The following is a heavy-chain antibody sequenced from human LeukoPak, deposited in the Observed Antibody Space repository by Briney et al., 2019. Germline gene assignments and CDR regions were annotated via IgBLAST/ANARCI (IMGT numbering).Heavy chain of an antibody. V-gene: IGHV4-39*01. J-gene: IGHJ4*02. Sequence: PSETLSLTCTVSGGSISSSSYYWGWIRQPPGKGLEWIGNIHHSGTTYFNPSLKTRITISVDTSKTQFSLRLSSVTAADTAVYYCAKSSRRSLAAAFDYWGQGTLVTVSS. D-gene: IGHD2-15*01. CDR1: GGSISSSSYY. CDR2: IHHSGTT. CDR3: AKSSRRSLAAAFDY.